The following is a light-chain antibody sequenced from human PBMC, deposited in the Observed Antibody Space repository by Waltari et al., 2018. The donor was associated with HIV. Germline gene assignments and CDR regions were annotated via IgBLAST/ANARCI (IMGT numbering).Light chain of an antibody. CDR3: MQALQSPRT. CDR2: LGS. CDR1: QSLLHSNGYNY. J-gene: IGKJ1*01. Sequence: EIVMTQSPLSLPVTPGEPASISCRSSQSLLHSNGYNYLDWYLQKPGQSPQLLIYLGSNRASGVPDRFTGSGSGTNFALKISRVEADDVGVYYCMQALQSPRTFGQGTKVEI. V-gene: IGKV2-28*01.